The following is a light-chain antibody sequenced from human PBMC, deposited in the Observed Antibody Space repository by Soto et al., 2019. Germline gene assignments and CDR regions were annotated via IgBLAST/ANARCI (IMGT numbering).Light chain of an antibody. V-gene: IGLV1-44*01. CDR3: AAWDDSSYV. CDR1: SSNIGSNT. CDR2: SNN. Sequence: SVLTQPASASGTPGQRVTISCSGSSSNIGSNTVNWYQQLPGTAPKLLIYSNNQRPSGVPDRFSGSKSGTSASLAISGLQSEDEADYYCAAWDDSSYVFGTGTKVTVL. J-gene: IGLJ1*01.